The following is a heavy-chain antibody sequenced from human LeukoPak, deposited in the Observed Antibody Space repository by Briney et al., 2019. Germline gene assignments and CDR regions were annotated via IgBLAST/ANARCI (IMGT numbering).Heavy chain of an antibody. CDR1: GFTVSSNY. CDR2: IYSGGST. D-gene: IGHD3-22*01. CDR3: AKAVHITMIVVVTSFDY. J-gene: IGHJ4*02. Sequence: GGSLRLSCAASGFTVSSNYMSWVRQAPGKGLEWVSVIYSGGSTYYADSVKGRFTISRDNSKNTLYLQMNSLRAEDTAVYYCAKAVHITMIVVVTSFDYWGQGTLVTVSS. V-gene: IGHV3-53*01.